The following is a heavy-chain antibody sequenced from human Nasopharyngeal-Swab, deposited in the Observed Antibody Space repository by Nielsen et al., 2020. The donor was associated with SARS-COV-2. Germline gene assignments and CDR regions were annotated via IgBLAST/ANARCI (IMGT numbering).Heavy chain of an antibody. J-gene: IGHJ4*02. D-gene: IGHD2-2*01. CDR2: IYHSGST. Sequence: SETLSLTCAVSGYPISSGYYWGWIRQPPGKGLEWIGSIYHSGSTYYNPSLKSRVTIPVDTSKNQFSLKLSSVTAADTAVYYCARHPVGLDIVVVPAAVDYWGQGTLVTVSS. CDR1: GYPISSGYY. V-gene: IGHV4-38-2*01. CDR3: ARHPVGLDIVVVPAAVDY.